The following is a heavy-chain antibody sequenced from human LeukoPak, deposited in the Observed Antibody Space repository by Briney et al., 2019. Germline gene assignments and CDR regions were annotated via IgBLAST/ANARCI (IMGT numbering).Heavy chain of an antibody. CDR3: ATTTPILTGYYEGTSAFDI. CDR2: IRYDGSNK. D-gene: IGHD3-9*01. Sequence: PGGSLRLSCAASGFTFSSYGMHWVRQAPGKGLEWVAFIRYDGSNKYYADSVKGRFTISRDNSKNTLYLQMNSLRAEDTAVYYCATTTPILTGYYEGTSAFDIWGQGTMVTVSS. J-gene: IGHJ3*02. V-gene: IGHV3-30*02. CDR1: GFTFSSYG.